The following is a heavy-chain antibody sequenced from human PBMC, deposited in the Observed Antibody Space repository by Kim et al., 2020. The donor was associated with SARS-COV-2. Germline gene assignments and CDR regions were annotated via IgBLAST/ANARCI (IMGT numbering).Heavy chain of an antibody. CDR3: ATNLAAAGVV. V-gene: IGHV3-66*01. CDR1: GFTVSSNY. Sequence: GGSLRLSCAASGFTVSSNYMSWLRQAPGKGLEWLSVICSGDKTYYVESVKGRLTISRDNSKNTLYLQMSSLRDEDTAGYYCATNLAAAGVVWGQGTLVTV. CDR2: ICSGDKT. D-gene: IGHD6-13*01. J-gene: IGHJ4*02.